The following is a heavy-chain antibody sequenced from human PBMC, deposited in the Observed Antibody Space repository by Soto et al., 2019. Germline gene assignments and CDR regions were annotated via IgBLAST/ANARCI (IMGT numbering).Heavy chain of an antibody. J-gene: IGHJ4*02. D-gene: IGHD5-18*01. V-gene: IGHV3-23*01. CDR3: AKSRGYSSDTYGESVEGFDY. CDR1: GFTFRSYG. Sequence: EVKMLESGGGLVQPGGSLRLSCVASGFTFRSYGMSWVRQAPGKGLEWVSAISSSGGRTYYADSVKGRFTISRDNSKNTLHLQMHNLSAEDTAVYDCAKSRGYSSDTYGESVEGFDYWGQGTLVTVSS. CDR2: ISSSGGRT.